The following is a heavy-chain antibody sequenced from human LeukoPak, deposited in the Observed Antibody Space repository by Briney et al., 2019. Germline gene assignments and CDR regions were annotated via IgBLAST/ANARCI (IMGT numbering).Heavy chain of an antibody. D-gene: IGHD3-3*01. CDR1: GFTFSDYY. J-gene: IGHJ4*02. V-gene: IGHV3-11*04. Sequence: GGSLRLSCAASGFTFSDYYMSWIRQAPGKGLEWVSYISRSGSTIYYADSVKGRFTISRDNAKNSLYLQMNSLRAEDTAVYYCARVRRYDFWSGYYADYWGQGTLVTVSS. CDR3: ARVRRYDFWSGYYADY. CDR2: ISRSGSTI.